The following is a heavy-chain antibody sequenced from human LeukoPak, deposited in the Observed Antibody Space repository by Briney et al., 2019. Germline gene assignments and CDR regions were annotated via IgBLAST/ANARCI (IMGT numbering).Heavy chain of an antibody. CDR3: GRSLTSLRLTD. J-gene: IGHJ4*02. D-gene: IGHD2-21*02. CDR2: IYSGGST. CDR1: GFTVSNNY. V-gene: IGHV3-53*01. Sequence: GGSLRLSCAASGFTVSNNYMSWVRQAPGKGLEWVSVIYSGGSTYYADSVKGRFTISRDNSRNTLFLQLNSLRAEDTAIYYCGRSLTSLRLTDWGQGALVAVSS.